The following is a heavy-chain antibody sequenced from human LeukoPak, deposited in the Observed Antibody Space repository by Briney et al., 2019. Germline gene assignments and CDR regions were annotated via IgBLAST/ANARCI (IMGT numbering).Heavy chain of an antibody. D-gene: IGHD6-6*01. V-gene: IGHV3-30*04. CDR3: AKVTAARQHYYMDV. CDR1: RFTFSSYA. J-gene: IGHJ6*03. CDR2: ISYDGSNK. Sequence: GGSLRLSCAASRFTFSSYAMHWVRQAPGKGLEWVAVISYDGSNKYYADSVKGRFTISRDNSKNTLYLQMNSLRAEDTAVYYCAKVTAARQHYYMDVWGKGTTVTVSS.